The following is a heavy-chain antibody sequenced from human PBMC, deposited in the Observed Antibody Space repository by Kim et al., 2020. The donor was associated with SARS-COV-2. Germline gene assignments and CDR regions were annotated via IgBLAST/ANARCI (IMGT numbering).Heavy chain of an antibody. CDR1: GGSFSGYY. J-gene: IGHJ6*02. V-gene: IGHV4-34*01. CDR2: INHSGST. D-gene: IGHD3-10*01. Sequence: SETLSLTCAVYGGSFSGYYWSWIRQPPGKGLEWIGEINHSGSTNYNPSLKSRVTISVDTSKNQFSLKLSSVTAADTAVCYCARAHPGPLLWFGRNYYGMDVWGQGTTVTVSS. CDR3: ARAHPGPLLWFGRNYYGMDV.